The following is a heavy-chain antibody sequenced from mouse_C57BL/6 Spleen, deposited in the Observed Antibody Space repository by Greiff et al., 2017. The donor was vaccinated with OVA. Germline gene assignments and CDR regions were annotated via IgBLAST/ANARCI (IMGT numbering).Heavy chain of an antibody. CDR3: AIGRGGYYFDY. D-gene: IGHD3-1*01. CDR2: IDPSDSYT. V-gene: IGHV1-69*01. Sequence: QVQLKQPGAELVMPGASVKLSCKASGYTFTSYWMHWVKQRPGQGLEWIGEIDPSDSYTNYNQKFKGKSTLTVDKSSSTAYMQLSSLTSEDSAVYYCAIGRGGYYFDYWGQGTTLTVSS. J-gene: IGHJ2*01. CDR1: GYTFTSYW.